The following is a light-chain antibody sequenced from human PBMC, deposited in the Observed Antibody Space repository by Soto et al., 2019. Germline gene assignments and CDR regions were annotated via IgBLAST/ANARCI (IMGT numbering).Light chain of an antibody. CDR1: QTITNY. V-gene: IGKV1-39*01. CDR3: QQSYSSPWT. Sequence: DIQMTQSPSSLSASVGDRVTITCRASQTITNYLNWYKQKPGKAPKLLIYAASTLLSGVPSRFTGGGSGTDFTLTIDSLQPEDFATYFCQQSYSSPWTFGQGTKVEI. J-gene: IGKJ1*01. CDR2: AAS.